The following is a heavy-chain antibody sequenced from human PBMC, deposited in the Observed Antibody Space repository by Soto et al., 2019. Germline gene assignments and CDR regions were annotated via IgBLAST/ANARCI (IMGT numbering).Heavy chain of an antibody. Sequence: QITLKESGPTLVKPTQTLTLTCTFSGFSLSTGGMGVGWIRQPPGKAPEWLALIYWDGDRRYRPSLMSRLTSDKDTSKNQVVLTMTNMDPVDTATYYCVHSRCGGDCLQSYSSHYYYGMDILGQGTTVTVSS. J-gene: IGHJ6*02. CDR1: GFSLSTGGMG. V-gene: IGHV2-5*02. CDR2: IYWDGDR. CDR3: VHSRCGGDCLQSYSSHYYYGMDI. D-gene: IGHD2-21*02.